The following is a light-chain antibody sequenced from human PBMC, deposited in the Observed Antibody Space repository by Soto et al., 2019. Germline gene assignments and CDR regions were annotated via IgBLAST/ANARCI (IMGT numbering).Light chain of an antibody. CDR2: GAT. CDR1: QSVSTK. Sequence: EIVMAESPVTLSVSPGDRATLSCRASQSVSTKLAWYQHKPGQAPRLLIYGATTRAPDVPARFSGSGSGTDFILTISSLQSEDFAVYYCQQYNDWPWTFGQGTKVDIK. CDR3: QQYNDWPWT. V-gene: IGKV3-15*01. J-gene: IGKJ1*01.